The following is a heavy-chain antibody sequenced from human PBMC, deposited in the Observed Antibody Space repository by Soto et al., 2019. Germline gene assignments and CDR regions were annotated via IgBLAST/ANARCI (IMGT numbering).Heavy chain of an antibody. D-gene: IGHD4-4*01. CDR1: GGTFSSYA. CDR2: IIPIFGTA. V-gene: IGHV1-69*13. J-gene: IGHJ5*02. CDR3: ARNLPTVTTDWFDP. Sequence: ASVKVSCKASGGTFSSYAISWVRQAPGQGLEWMGGIIPIFGTANYAQKFQGRVTITADESTSTAYMELSSLRSEDTAVYYCARNLPTVTTDWFDPWGQGTLVTVSS.